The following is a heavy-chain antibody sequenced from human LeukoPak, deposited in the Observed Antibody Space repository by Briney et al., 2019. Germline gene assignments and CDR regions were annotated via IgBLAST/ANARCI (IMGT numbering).Heavy chain of an antibody. CDR3: ARVAYYYDSAGYYLNYYYGMDV. J-gene: IGHJ6*02. CDR2: MNPKSGRT. Sequence: ASVKVSCKASGYTFTDYDINWVRQASGQGLEWMGWMNPKSGRTGYAQKFQGRVTMTRDTSISTAYMELSSLRSEDTAVYYCARVAYYYDSAGYYLNYYYGMDVWGQGTTVTASS. D-gene: IGHD3-22*01. V-gene: IGHV1-8*01. CDR1: GYTFTDYD.